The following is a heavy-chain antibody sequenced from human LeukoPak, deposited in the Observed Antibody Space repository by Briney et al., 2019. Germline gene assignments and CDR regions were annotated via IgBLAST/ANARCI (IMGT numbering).Heavy chain of an antibody. D-gene: IGHD2-15*01. J-gene: IGHJ4*02. Sequence: SETLSLTCTVSGGSFSSSGYFWGWIRQPPGKGLEWIGSTYYSGSTYYNPSLKSRVTISVDTSKSQFSLKLSSVTAADTAVYYCARDWCSGGSCYNFDYWGQGTLVTVSS. CDR1: GGSFSSSGYF. CDR3: ARDWCSGGSCYNFDY. V-gene: IGHV4-39*07. CDR2: TYYSGST.